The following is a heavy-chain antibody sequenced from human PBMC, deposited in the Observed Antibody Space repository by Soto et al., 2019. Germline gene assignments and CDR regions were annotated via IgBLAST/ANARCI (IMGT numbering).Heavy chain of an antibody. J-gene: IGHJ6*03. CDR3: ARMVVYCSGGSCYLDYYYYYMDV. V-gene: IGHV3-66*01. CDR2: IYSGGST. D-gene: IGHD2-15*01. CDR1: GFTVSSNY. Sequence: GGSLRLSCAASGFTVSSNYMSWVRQAPGKGLEWVSVIYSGGSTYYADSVKGRFTISRDNSKNTLYLQMNSLRAEDTAVYYCARMVVYCSGGSCYLDYYYYYMDVWGKGTTVTVSS.